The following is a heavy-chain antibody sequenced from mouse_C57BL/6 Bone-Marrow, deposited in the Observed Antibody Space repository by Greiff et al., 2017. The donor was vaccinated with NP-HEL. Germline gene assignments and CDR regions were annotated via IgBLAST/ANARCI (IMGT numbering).Heavy chain of an antibody. V-gene: IGHV1-53*01. CDR2: INPSNGGT. CDR3: ARGGARRGYYFDY. Sequence: QVQLQQPGTELVKPGASVKLSCKASGYTFTSYWVHWVKQRPGQGLEWIGNINPSNGGTNYNEKFKSKATLTVDKSSSTAYMQLSSLTSEDSAVYYCARGGARRGYYFDYWGQGTTLTVSS. CDR1: GYTFTSYW. J-gene: IGHJ2*01. D-gene: IGHD3-1*01.